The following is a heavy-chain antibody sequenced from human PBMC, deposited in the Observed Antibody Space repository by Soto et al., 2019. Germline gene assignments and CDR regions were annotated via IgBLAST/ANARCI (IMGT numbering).Heavy chain of an antibody. Sequence: SGTPSLTCTVCGGSVCSGDYYGSWIHQPPGKGLEWIGYIYYSGSTYYNPSLKSRVTISVDTSKNQFSLKLSSVTAADTAVYYCARDRLDCSGGSCDYYGMDVWGQGTTLTVSS. CDR2: IYYSGST. J-gene: IGHJ6*02. CDR1: GGSVCSGDYY. V-gene: IGHV4-30-4*01. CDR3: ARDRLDCSGGSCDYYGMDV. D-gene: IGHD2-15*01.